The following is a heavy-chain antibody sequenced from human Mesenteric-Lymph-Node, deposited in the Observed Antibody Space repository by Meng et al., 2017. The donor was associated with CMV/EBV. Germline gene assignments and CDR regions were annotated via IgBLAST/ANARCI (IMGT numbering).Heavy chain of an antibody. V-gene: IGHV3-11*01. J-gene: IGHJ4*02. D-gene: IGHD6-19*01. CDR3: AKGSGWYYNNYFDY. Sequence: GGSLRLSCAASGFTFSDYYLSWIRQAPGKGLEWVSYISNSGSAIYYADSVKGRFTISRDNAKKSLFLQMINLRPEDTALYYCAKGSGWYYNNYFDYWGQGTLVTVSS. CDR1: GFTFSDYY. CDR2: ISNSGSAI.